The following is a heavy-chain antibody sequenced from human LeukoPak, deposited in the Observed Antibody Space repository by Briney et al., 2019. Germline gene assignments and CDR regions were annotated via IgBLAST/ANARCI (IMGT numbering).Heavy chain of an antibody. CDR2: ISSSGYTI. Sequence: GGSLRLSCAASGFTFGSYTMTWVRQAPGKGLEWISYISSSGYTIYYADSVKGRFTIFRDNAENSLYLQMDSLRDDDTAVYYCARQMYSSGCSDFWGQGTLVTVSS. J-gene: IGHJ4*02. V-gene: IGHV3-48*02. CDR3: ARQMYSSGCSDF. CDR1: GFTFGSYT. D-gene: IGHD6-19*01.